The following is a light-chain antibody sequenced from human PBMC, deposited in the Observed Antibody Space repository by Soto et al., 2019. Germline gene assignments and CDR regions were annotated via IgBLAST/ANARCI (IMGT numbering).Light chain of an antibody. CDR1: SGSIASSY. CDR2: EDN. CDR3: QSYDSSNLWV. J-gene: IGLJ3*02. V-gene: IGLV6-57*02. Sequence: NFMLTQPLSVSESPGKTVTIFCTGSSGSIASSYVQWYQQRPGSAPTTVIYEDNQRPSGVPDRFSGSIDSSSNSASLTISGLRTEDEADYYCQSYDSSNLWVFGGGTKLTVL.